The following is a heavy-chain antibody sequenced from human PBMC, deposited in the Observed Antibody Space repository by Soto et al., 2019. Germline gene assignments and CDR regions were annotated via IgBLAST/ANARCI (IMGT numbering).Heavy chain of an antibody. CDR2: INSDASST. CDR1: GFTFSSDW. V-gene: IGHV3-74*01. J-gene: IGHJ4*02. D-gene: IGHD6-19*01. Sequence: EVQLVESGGGLVQPGGSLRLSCAASGFTFSSDWMHWVHQAPGKGLVWVSRINSDASSTNYADSVKGRFTVSRDNAKNTLYLQMNSLRAEDTAMYYCVRGWSDYWGQGTLVTVSS. CDR3: VRGWSDY.